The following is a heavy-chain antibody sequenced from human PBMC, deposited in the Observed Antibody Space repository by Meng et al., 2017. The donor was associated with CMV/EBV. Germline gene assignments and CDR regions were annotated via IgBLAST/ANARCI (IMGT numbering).Heavy chain of an antibody. D-gene: IGHD3-3*01. Sequence: SVSSVSYSWSWIRQPPGKGLEWIGYIYYSGSTNYNPSLKSRVTISVDTSKNQFSLKLSSVTAADTAVYYCARGGEYDFWSGYDLDYWGQGTLVTVSS. CDR2: IYYSGST. V-gene: IGHV4-61*01. CDR3: ARGGEYDFWSGYDLDY. CDR1: SVSSVSYS. J-gene: IGHJ4*02.